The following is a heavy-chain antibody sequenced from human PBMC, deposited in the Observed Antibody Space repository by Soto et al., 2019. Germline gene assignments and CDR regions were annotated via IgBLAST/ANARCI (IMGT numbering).Heavy chain of an antibody. D-gene: IGHD5-12*01. CDR1: GYTFTSYG. Sequence: QVQLVQSGAEVKKPGASVKVSCKASGYTFTSYGISWVRQAPGQGLEWMACISAYNGNTNYAQKLQGRVTMTTDTSTSTAYMELRSLRSDDTAVYYCARVGGYSGYDSYFYYGMDVWGQGTTVTVSS. CDR2: ISAYNGNT. CDR3: ARVGGYSGYDSYFYYGMDV. J-gene: IGHJ6*02. V-gene: IGHV1-18*04.